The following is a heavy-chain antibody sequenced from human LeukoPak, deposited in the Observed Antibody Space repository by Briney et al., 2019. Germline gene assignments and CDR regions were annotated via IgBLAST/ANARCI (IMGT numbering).Heavy chain of an antibody. CDR3: ARTPPANCSGGSCHKIDAFDF. Sequence: SETLSLTCTVSGGSISSSSYYWGWIRQPPGKGLEWIGTIYYSGSTYYNPSLKSRVTISVDTSKNQFSLKLSSVTAADTAVYYCARTPPANCSGGSCHKIDAFDFWGQGTMVTVSS. CDR1: GGSISSSSYY. D-gene: IGHD2-15*01. V-gene: IGHV4-39*07. J-gene: IGHJ3*01. CDR2: IYYSGST.